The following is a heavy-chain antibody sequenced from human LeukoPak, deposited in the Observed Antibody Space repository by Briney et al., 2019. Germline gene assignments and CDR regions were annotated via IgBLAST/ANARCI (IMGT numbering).Heavy chain of an antibody. D-gene: IGHD3-22*01. CDR3: ARKGAYYDSSGHIDY. J-gene: IGHJ4*02. CDR2: IYPGDSDT. V-gene: IGHV5-51*01. CDR1: GYSFTSYW. Sequence: GESLKISCKGSGYSFTSYWIGWVRQMPGKGLEWMGIIYPGDSDTRYSPSFQGQVTFSADKSISTAYLQWSGLKASDTAMYYCARKGAYYDSSGHIDYWGQGTLVTVSS.